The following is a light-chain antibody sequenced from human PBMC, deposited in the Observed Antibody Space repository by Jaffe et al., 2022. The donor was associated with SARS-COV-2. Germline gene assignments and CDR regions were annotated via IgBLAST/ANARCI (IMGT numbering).Light chain of an antibody. Sequence: SYELTQPPSVSVSPGQTAIITCSADELGDKYASWYQQKPGQSPVLVIYQDVKRPSGIPERFSGSNSGNTATLTISGTQPVDEAEYYCQAWGSSAGGPLIFGGGTKLTVL. CDR1: ELGDKY. J-gene: IGLJ2*01. V-gene: IGLV3-1*01. CDR2: QDV. CDR3: QAWGSSAGGPLI.